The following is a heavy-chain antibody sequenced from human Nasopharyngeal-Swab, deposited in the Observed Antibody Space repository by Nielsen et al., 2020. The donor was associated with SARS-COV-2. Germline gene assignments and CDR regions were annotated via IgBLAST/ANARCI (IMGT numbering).Heavy chain of an antibody. CDR1: GYTFTSYD. D-gene: IGHD4-11*01. V-gene: IGHV1-69*13. CDR3: ARVGEGYSNYEGGFDY. J-gene: IGHJ4*02. CDR2: IIPIFGTA. Sequence: SVKVSCKASGYTFTSYDINWVRQATGQGLEWMGGIIPIFGTANYAQKFQGRVTITADESTSTAYMELSSLRSEDTAVYYCARVGEGYSNYEGGFDYWGQGTLVTVSS.